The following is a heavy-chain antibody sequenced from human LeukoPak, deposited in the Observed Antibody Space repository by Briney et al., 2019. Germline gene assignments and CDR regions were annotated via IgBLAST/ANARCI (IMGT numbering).Heavy chain of an antibody. V-gene: IGHV1-2*02. CDR1: GYILTGYC. CDR2: INPNRGDK. Sequence: VSVKVSCKASGYILTGYCIHWVPQAPGRGREGMGWINPNRGDKVYAQNFQGRVPMTRDMSISTAYMELNRLKSDDTAMDYCARGRGGCGGSNWFDPWGQGTLVTVSS. J-gene: IGHJ5*02. D-gene: IGHD6-19*01. CDR3: ARGRGGCGGSNWFDP.